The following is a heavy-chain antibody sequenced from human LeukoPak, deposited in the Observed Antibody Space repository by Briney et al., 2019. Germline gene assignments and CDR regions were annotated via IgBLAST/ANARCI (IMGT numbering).Heavy chain of an antibody. CDR3: ARDCSSTSCYTGDAFDI. Sequence: GASVKVSCKASGYTFTSYGISWVRQAPGQGLEWMGWISAYNGNTNYAQKLQGRVTMTTDTSTSTAYMELRSLRSDDTAVYYCARDCSSTSCYTGDAFDIWGQGTMVTVSS. CDR2: ISAYNGNT. V-gene: IGHV1-18*01. J-gene: IGHJ3*02. D-gene: IGHD2-2*02. CDR1: GYTFTSYG.